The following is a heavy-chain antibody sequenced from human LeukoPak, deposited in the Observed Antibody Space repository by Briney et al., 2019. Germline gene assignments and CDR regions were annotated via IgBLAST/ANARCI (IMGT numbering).Heavy chain of an antibody. CDR1: GFTFSSHW. CDR2: ISSSSSIM. D-gene: IGHD3-10*01. Sequence: PGGSLRLSCAASGFTFSSHWMNWVRQAPGKGLEWLSYISSSSSIMYYADSVKGRFTISRDNAKNSLYLQMNSLRAEDTAVYYCARDSPSIVRGVITEYGMDVWGQGTTVTVSS. V-gene: IGHV3-48*04. J-gene: IGHJ6*02. CDR3: ARDSPSIVRGVITEYGMDV.